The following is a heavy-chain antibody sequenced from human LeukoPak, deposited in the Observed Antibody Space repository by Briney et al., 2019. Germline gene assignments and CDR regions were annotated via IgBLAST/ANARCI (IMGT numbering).Heavy chain of an antibody. V-gene: IGHV3-64*01. J-gene: IGHJ4*02. D-gene: IGHD1-26*01. CDR1: GFTFSTYP. CDR3: ARGGLVGPTPYLDS. CDR2: INNHGDRT. Sequence: GGSLRLSCAASGFTFSTYPMYWVRQAPGRGPEYVSGINNHGDRTYYAKSVKGRFTISRDNSKNTLYLQVGSLRAEDMAVYYCARGGLVGPTPYLDSWGQGTLVTVSS.